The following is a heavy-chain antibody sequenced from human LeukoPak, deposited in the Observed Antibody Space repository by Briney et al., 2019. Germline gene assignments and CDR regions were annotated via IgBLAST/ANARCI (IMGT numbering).Heavy chain of an antibody. D-gene: IGHD1-26*01. CDR1: GGSIRMSTYY. CDR3: EKGWDNFYFCYYMDV. Sequence: SETLSLTCTVSGGSIRMSTYYWGYIRQPPGKGLEWIRSIYHSGSTHYHPSLRSLATMSVDTSKNQFNLKVTAVTAAGTAVYYGEKGWDNFYFCYYMDVWGKGTMVTVSS. V-gene: IGHV4-39*01. CDR2: IYHSGST. J-gene: IGHJ6*03.